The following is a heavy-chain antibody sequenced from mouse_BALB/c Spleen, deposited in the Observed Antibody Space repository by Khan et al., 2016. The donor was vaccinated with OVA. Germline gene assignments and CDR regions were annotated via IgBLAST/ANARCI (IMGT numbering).Heavy chain of an antibody. D-gene: IGHD2-14*01. J-gene: IGHJ3*01. V-gene: IGHV5-4*02. Sequence: EVKLVESGGGLVKPGGSLKLSCAASGFTFSDYYMYWVRQTPEKRLEWVATISDGGTYTYYPDSVKGRFTISRDNAKNNLYLQMSSLKSEDAAMYYCSREWGLYRYAWFAYWGQGTLVTVSA. CDR3: SREWGLYRYAWFAY. CDR1: GFTFSDYY. CDR2: ISDGGTYT.